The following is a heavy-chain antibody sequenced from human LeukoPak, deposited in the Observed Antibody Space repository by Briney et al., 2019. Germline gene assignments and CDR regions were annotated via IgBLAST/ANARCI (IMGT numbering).Heavy chain of an antibody. J-gene: IGHJ4*02. Sequence: GRSLRLSCAASGFTFDDYAMHWVRQAPGKGLEWVSGISWNSGSIGYADSVKGRFTISRDNAKNSLYLQMNSLRAEDTALYYCAKGDDYVWGSYRSDYWGQGTLVTVSS. D-gene: IGHD3-16*02. CDR1: GFTFDDYA. CDR3: AKGDDYVWGSYRSDY. CDR2: ISWNSGSI. V-gene: IGHV3-9*01.